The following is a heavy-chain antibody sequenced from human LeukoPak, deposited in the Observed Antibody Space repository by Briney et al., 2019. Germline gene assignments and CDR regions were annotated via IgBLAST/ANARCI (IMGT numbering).Heavy chain of an antibody. CDR3: ARRQLLSESFDY. D-gene: IGHD2-2*01. J-gene: IGHJ4*02. CDR1: GGSISSSSYY. CDR2: IYYSGST. V-gene: IGHV4-39*01. Sequence: PSETLSLTCTVSGGSISSSSYYWGWIRQPPGKGLEWIGSIYYSGSTYYNPSLKSRVTISVDKSKNQFSLKLSSVTAADTAVFYCARRQLLSESFDYWGQGTLVTVSS.